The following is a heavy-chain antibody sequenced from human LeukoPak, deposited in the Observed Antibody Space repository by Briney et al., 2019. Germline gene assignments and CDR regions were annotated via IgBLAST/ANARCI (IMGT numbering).Heavy chain of an antibody. CDR3: AKDQSYYYDSSGPSDY. Sequence: GGSLRLPCAASGFTFSSYGMHWVRQAPGKGLEWVAVISYDGSNKYYADSVKGRFTISRDNSKNTLYLQMNNLRAEDTAVYYCAKDQSYYYDSSGPSDYWGQGTLVTVSS. V-gene: IGHV3-30*18. CDR1: GFTFSSYG. CDR2: ISYDGSNK. D-gene: IGHD3-22*01. J-gene: IGHJ4*02.